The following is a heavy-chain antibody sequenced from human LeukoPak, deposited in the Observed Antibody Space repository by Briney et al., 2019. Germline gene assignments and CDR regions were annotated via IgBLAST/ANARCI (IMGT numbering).Heavy chain of an antibody. Sequence: GESLKISCKGSRYSFTSYWIGWVRQMPGKGLEWMGIIFPGDSDIKYNPSFQGQVTISADNSISTAYLQWSSLKASDTAIYYCVRHGLRGCSGGRCFTSFYYYGLDVWGQGSTVTVSS. CDR2: IFPGDSDI. D-gene: IGHD2-15*01. CDR1: RYSFTSYW. CDR3: VRHGLRGCSGGRCFTSFYYYGLDV. V-gene: IGHV5-51*01. J-gene: IGHJ6*02.